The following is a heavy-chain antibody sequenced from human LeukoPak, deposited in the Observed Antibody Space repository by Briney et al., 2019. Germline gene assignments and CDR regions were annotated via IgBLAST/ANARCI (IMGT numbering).Heavy chain of an antibody. D-gene: IGHD3-16*01. Sequence: SETLSLTCAVYGGSFNGYYWSWIRQPPGKGLEWIGEINHSGSTNYNSSLKSRVTISVDTSKNQFSLKLSSVTAADTAVYYCARGLRGSRLRYYYYMDVWGKGTTVTVSS. V-gene: IGHV4-34*01. CDR3: ARGLRGSRLRYYYYMDV. CDR2: INHSGST. J-gene: IGHJ6*03. CDR1: GGSFNGYY.